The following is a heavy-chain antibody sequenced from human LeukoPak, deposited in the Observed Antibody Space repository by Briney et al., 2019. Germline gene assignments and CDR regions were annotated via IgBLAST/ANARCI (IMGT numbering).Heavy chain of an antibody. CDR3: ARGRWSAVAGTIYDY. Sequence: SETLSLTCTVSGGSISSYYWSWIRQPPGKGLEWIGYIYYSGSTNYNPSLESRVTISVDTSKNQFSLKLSSVTAADTAVYYCARGRWSAVAGTIYDYWGQGTLVTVSS. V-gene: IGHV4-59*01. CDR1: GGSISSYY. CDR2: IYYSGST. D-gene: IGHD6-19*01. J-gene: IGHJ4*02.